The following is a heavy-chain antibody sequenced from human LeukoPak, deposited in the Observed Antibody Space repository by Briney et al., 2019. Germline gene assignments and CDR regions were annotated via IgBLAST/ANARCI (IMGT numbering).Heavy chain of an antibody. D-gene: IGHD2-15*01. CDR2: INPNSGGT. CDR3: ARENCSGGSCYEEVWFDP. V-gene: IGHV1-2*02. CDR1: GYTFTGYY. Sequence: ASVKVSCKASGYTFTGYYMHWVRQAPGQGLEWMGWINPNSGGTNYAQKFQGRVTMTRDTSISTAYMELSRLRSDDTAVYYCARENCSGGSCYEEVWFDPWGQGTLVTASS. J-gene: IGHJ5*02.